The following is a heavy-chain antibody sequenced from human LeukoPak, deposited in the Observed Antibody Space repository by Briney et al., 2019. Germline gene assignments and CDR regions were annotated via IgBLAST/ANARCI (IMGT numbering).Heavy chain of an antibody. CDR2: ISSSSSYI. D-gene: IGHD3-22*01. Sequence: GGSLRLSCAASGFTFTTYSMNWVRQAPGKGLEWVSSISSSSSYIYYADSVKGRFTISRDNAKNSLYLQMNSLTAEDTALYYCARDSYDSSGYPSFGYWGQGTLVAVSS. CDR1: GFTFTTYS. V-gene: IGHV3-21*01. J-gene: IGHJ4*02. CDR3: ARDSYDSSGYPSFGY.